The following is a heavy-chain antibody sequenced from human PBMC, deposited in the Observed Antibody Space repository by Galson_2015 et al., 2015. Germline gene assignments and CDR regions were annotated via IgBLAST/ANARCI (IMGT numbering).Heavy chain of an antibody. J-gene: IGHJ6*03. D-gene: IGHD3-10*01. Sequence: SLRLSCAASGFTFSSYGMHWVRQAPGKGLEWVAVIWYDGSNKYYADSVKGRFTISRDNSKNTLYLQMNSLRAEDTAVYYCARDFPRITMVRGVISDYYYMDVWGKGTTVTVSS. CDR3: ARDFPRITMVRGVISDYYYMDV. V-gene: IGHV3-33*01. CDR2: IWYDGSNK. CDR1: GFTFSSYG.